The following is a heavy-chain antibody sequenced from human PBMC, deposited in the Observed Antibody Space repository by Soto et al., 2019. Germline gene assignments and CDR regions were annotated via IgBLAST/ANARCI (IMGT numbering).Heavy chain of an antibody. CDR3: SRVPPRRRNLGHEFDY. J-gene: IGHJ4*02. D-gene: IGHD1-1*01. CDR1: GFTFSDHT. CDR2: ITSKRYGGTP. V-gene: IGHV3-49*03. Sequence: GVLRLSCTGSGFTFSDHTIIWFRQAPGKGLEWVGFITSKRYGGTPEFAPSVKGRFIISRDDSESIAYLQMNNLKAEDTGMYYCSRVPPRRRNLGHEFDYWGQGTLVTVSS.